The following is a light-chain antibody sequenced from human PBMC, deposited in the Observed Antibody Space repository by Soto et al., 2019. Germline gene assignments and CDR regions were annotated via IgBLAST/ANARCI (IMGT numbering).Light chain of an antibody. CDR2: DAS. J-gene: IGKJ4*01. V-gene: IGKV3-11*01. CDR3: QQRSNWPST. CDR1: QSVSSY. Sequence: EIVLTQSPATLSLSPGNRATLSCRASQSVSSYLAWYQQKPGQAPRLLIYDASNRATGIPARFSGSGYGTDFTLTITRLEPEDFAVYYCQQRSNWPSTFGGGTKVEIK.